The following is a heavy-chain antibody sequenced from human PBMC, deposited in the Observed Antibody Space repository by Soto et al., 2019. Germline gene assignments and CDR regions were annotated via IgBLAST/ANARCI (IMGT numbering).Heavy chain of an antibody. CDR1: GGTLSNYA. CDR2: IIPIFGTS. V-gene: IGHV1-69*01. CDR3: ARGVRTGFYGMDV. Sequence: QVQLVQSGAEVKKPGSSVKVSCKASGGTLSNYALSWVRQAPGQGLERVGGIIPIFGTSNYAQNFQGRVTTTADESTSTAYVELSSLRSEDTAVYYCARGVRTGFYGMDVWGQETTVTVSS. D-gene: IGHD3-10*01. J-gene: IGHJ6*02.